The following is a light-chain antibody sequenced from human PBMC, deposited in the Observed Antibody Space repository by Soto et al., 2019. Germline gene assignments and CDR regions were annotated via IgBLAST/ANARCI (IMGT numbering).Light chain of an antibody. CDR2: GAS. CDR1: ETVATN. CDR3: QQYFEWPPMT. V-gene: IGKV3-15*01. Sequence: EFVLTQSPGTLSLSPGERATLSCWASETVATNLAWYQQKPGQAPRLLISGASTRAAGISDRFRGSGSGTEFTLTISSLRSEDSAIYYCQQYFEWPPMTFGQGTKVDI. J-gene: IGKJ1*01.